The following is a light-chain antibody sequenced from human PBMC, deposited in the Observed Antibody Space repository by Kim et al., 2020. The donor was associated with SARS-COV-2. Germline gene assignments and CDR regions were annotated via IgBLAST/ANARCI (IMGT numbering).Light chain of an antibody. CDR3: QQNGSSPYT. Sequence: EIVLTQSPGPLSLSPGERATLSCRASQSVSGSYLAWYQQKPGQAPRLLIHGASSRATGIPDRFSGSGSGTDFTLTISRLEPEDFAVYYCQQNGSSPYTFGQGTKLEI. V-gene: IGKV3-20*01. CDR1: QSVSGSY. CDR2: GAS. J-gene: IGKJ2*01.